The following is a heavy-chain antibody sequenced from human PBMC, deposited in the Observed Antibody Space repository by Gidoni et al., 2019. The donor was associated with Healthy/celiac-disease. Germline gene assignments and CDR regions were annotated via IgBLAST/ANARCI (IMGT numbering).Heavy chain of an antibody. CDR1: GGSISSGGYY. CDR2: IYYSGST. D-gene: IGHD3-10*01. Sequence: QVQLQESGPGLVKPSQTLSLTCTVSGGSISSGGYYWSWIRQHPGKGLEWIGNIYYSGSTYYNPSLKSRVTISVDTSKNQFSLKLSSVTAADTAVYYCARDGYYGSGSYPLYYGMDVWGQGTTVTVSS. J-gene: IGHJ6*02. V-gene: IGHV4-31*03. CDR3: ARDGYYGSGSYPLYYGMDV.